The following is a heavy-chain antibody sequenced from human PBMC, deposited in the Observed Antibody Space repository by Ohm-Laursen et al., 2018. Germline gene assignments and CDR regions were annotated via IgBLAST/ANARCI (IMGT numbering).Heavy chain of an antibody. V-gene: IGHV3-23*01. CDR2: ISGSGGST. Sequence: GSLRLSCSASGFTFSSYAMTWVRQAPGKGLEWVSGISGSGGSTEYADSVKGRFTISRDNSKNTLYLQMNSLRAEDTAVYYCAKDPYDSSGYYHDYWGQGTLVTVSS. CDR3: AKDPYDSSGYYHDY. CDR1: GFTFSSYA. J-gene: IGHJ4*02. D-gene: IGHD3-22*01.